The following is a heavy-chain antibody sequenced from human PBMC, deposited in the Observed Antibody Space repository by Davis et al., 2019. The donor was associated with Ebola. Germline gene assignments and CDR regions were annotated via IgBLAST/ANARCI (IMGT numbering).Heavy chain of an antibody. CDR1: GFTFNHYY. Sequence: GGSLRLSCAASGFTFNHYYMHWVRQAPGKGLEWVSSTTSDSSTIFYADSVKGRFTISRDNAKHSLYLQMNSLRADDTAVYYCARGRYDYGGNQDAFDSWGQGTPVTVSS. CDR3: ARGRYDYGGNQDAFDS. D-gene: IGHD4-23*01. V-gene: IGHV3-69-1*02. J-gene: IGHJ5*01. CDR2: TTSDSSTI.